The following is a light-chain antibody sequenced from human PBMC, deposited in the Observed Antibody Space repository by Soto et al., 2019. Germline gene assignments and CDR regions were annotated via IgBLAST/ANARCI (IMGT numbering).Light chain of an antibody. J-gene: IGLJ2*01. CDR2: EVT. CDR1: TTDVGGYDL. Sequence: QSVLAQPPSASGSPGQSATIPCTGTTTDVGGYDLVSWYQQHPGKAPKVIIYEVTKRPSGVPDRFFGSKSGSTASLTVSGLQAEDEAVYYCCSYTVGDTVVFGGGTQLTVL. V-gene: IGLV2-8*01. CDR3: CSYTVGDTVV.